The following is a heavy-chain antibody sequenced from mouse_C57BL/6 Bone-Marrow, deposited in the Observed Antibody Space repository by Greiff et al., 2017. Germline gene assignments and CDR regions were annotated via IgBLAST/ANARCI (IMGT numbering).Heavy chain of an antibody. Sequence: QVQLQQPGAELVKPGASVKMSCKASGYTFTSYWLTWVKQRPGQGLEWIGDIYPGSGSTNYNEKFKSKATLTVDTSSSTAYMQISSVTSEDSAVYFCARWYYGTGYYAMVDWGQGTSVTVAS. CDR3: ARWYYGTGYYAMVD. J-gene: IGHJ4*01. V-gene: IGHV1-55*01. CDR2: IYPGSGST. CDR1: GYTFTSYW. D-gene: IGHD1-1*01.